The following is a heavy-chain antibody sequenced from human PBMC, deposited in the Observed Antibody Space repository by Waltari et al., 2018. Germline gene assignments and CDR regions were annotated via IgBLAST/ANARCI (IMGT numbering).Heavy chain of an antibody. CDR3: ASRGFFDSTGYYGGGAFDL. Sequence: VQLVQSGGGSVQPGGSLRLSCEGSGCTFSTYWISWVRQAPGRGLEWVANIKADGVGKDYVDSVKGRFSIVRDNAKQSVFLHMDRLRVEDTATYYCASRGFFDSTGYYGGGAFDLWGPGAEVSVSS. D-gene: IGHD3-22*01. V-gene: IGHV3-7*01. CDR1: GCTFSTYW. CDR2: IKADGVGK. J-gene: IGHJ3*01.